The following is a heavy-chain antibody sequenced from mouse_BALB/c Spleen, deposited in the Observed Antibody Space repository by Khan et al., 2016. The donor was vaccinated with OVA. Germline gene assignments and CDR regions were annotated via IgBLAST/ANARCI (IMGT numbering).Heavy chain of an antibody. CDR2: IWGGGSK. CDR3: DKDPPYYAMDY. CDR1: GFSLTDYA. J-gene: IGHJ4*01. Sequence: QVQLKESGPGLVAPSQSLSITCTVSGFSLTDYAVSWIRQPPGKGLEWLGVIWGGGSKYYNSALKSRLSISKDNSKSQVFLKMNSLHTDDTAMYYCDKDPPYYAMDYWGQGTSVTVSS. V-gene: IGHV2-6-5*01.